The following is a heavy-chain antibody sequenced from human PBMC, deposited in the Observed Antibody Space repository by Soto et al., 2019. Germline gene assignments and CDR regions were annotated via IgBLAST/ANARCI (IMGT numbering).Heavy chain of an antibody. CDR3: ARSLGSAAGWSFDV. CDR2: KSISGST. V-gene: IGHV4-4*07. CDR1: GASMSDYF. D-gene: IGHD3-16*01. J-gene: IGHJ4*02. Sequence: NPSETLSLTCTVSGASMSDYFWTWIRLPAGKRLEWIGRKSISGSTDYKPSLKGRASMSVDTSKNQFSLRLISVTAADTALYYCARSLGSAAGWSFDVWGQGILVTVSS.